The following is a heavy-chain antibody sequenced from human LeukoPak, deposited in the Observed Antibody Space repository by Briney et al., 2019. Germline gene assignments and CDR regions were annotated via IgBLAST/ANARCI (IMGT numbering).Heavy chain of an antibody. J-gene: IGHJ6*03. CDR3: ARLPHCSDSMRCYVGGHHMDV. CDR1: GYSISYGYY. D-gene: IGHD3-10*02. Sequence: SETLSLTCTVAGYSISYGYYWGWIRQPPGKGLECIGSIDHSGSTSYNASLKSRVTISVDTSKNQFSLKVNSVTAADTAVYYCARLPHCSDSMRCYVGGHHMDVWGKGTTVAVSS. CDR2: IDHSGST. V-gene: IGHV4-38-2*02.